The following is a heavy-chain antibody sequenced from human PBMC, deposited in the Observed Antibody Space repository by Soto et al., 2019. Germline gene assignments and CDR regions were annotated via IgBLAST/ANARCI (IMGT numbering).Heavy chain of an antibody. Sequence: GASVKVYCKASGGTFSSYAISWVRQAPGQGLEWMGGIIPIFGTANYAQKFQGRVTITADESTSTAYMELSSLRSEDTAVYYCARGTPTYYDSSGYYLDYYYYGMDIWGQGTTVTVSS. CDR2: IIPIFGTA. V-gene: IGHV1-69*13. CDR1: GGTFSSYA. J-gene: IGHJ6*02. D-gene: IGHD3-22*01. CDR3: ARGTPTYYDSSGYYLDYYYYGMDI.